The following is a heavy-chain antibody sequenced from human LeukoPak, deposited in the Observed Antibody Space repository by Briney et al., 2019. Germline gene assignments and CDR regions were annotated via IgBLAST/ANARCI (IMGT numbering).Heavy chain of an antibody. Sequence: GGSLRLSCAASGFTFSSYTMSWVRQAPGKGLECVSSIDGSIGSTYYADSVKGRFTISRDNSKNTLYLQMNSLRAEDTALYYCAKAPPYSSGWFQYYFDYWGQGTLVTVSS. CDR3: AKAPPYSSGWFQYYFDY. V-gene: IGHV3-23*01. CDR1: GFTFSSYT. D-gene: IGHD6-19*01. CDR2: IDGSIGST. J-gene: IGHJ4*02.